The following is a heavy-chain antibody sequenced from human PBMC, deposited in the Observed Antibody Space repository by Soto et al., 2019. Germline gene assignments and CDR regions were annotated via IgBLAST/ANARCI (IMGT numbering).Heavy chain of an antibody. CDR2: ISSSSNTI. CDR3: ARMDSNSFRFANYYYGMAV. V-gene: IGHV3-48*02. J-gene: IGHJ6*02. Sequence: PGGALRLSCAASGFTFSRYSMNWVRQGPWKGLEWVSYISSSSNTIYYADSVKGRFSISRDNAKSSLYLQMNSLRDEDTAVYYCARMDSNSFRFANYYYGMAVWGQGTTVTVSS. CDR1: GFTFSRYS. D-gene: IGHD6-6*01.